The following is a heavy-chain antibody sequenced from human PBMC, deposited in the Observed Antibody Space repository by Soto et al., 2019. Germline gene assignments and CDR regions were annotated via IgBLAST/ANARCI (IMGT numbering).Heavy chain of an antibody. Sequence: ASVKVSCKASGYSFTTYAVHWVRQAPGQRLEWMGWIDVGTGNTKYSQKFQGRVTMTRDTSANTAYMELSSLTSEDTAVYYCARNVVATIQLDYWGQGTLVTAPQ. D-gene: IGHD5-12*01. V-gene: IGHV1-3*01. CDR3: ARNVVATIQLDY. J-gene: IGHJ4*02. CDR1: GYSFTTYA. CDR2: IDVGTGNT.